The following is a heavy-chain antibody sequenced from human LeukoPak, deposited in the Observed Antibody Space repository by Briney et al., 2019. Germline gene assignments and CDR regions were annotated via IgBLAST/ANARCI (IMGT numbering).Heavy chain of an antibody. D-gene: IGHD3-16*01. CDR1: GDSVSSNSAA. CDR3: ARAPVRDYVWGSYTTNWFDP. Sequence: SQTLSLTCAISGDSVSSNSAAWNWIRQSPSRGLEWLGRTYYRSKWYKDYAVSVKSRITIKPDTSKNQFSLQLNSVTPEDTAVYYCARAPVRDYVWGSYTTNWFDPWGQGTLVTVSS. CDR2: TYYRSKWYK. J-gene: IGHJ5*02. V-gene: IGHV6-1*01.